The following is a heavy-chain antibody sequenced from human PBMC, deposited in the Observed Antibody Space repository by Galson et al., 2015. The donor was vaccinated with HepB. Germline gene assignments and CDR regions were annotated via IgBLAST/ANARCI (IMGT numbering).Heavy chain of an antibody. Sequence: SLRLSCAGFGFTFSKYAMSWVRQAPGKGLDWVSAISDSGVSTYYADSVKGRFTISRDISKNTLYLQMNSLRGEDTAVYYCAKGQKWELPLDYWGQGTLVTVSS. D-gene: IGHD1-26*01. CDR2: ISDSGVST. CDR1: GFTFSKYA. V-gene: IGHV3-23*01. J-gene: IGHJ4*02. CDR3: AKGQKWELPLDY.